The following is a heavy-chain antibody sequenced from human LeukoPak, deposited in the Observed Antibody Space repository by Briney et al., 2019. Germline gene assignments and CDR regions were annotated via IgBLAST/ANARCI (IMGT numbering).Heavy chain of an antibody. CDR2: MNPNSGNT. CDR1: GYTFTSYD. J-gene: IGHJ6*02. CDR3: ARGKRQVITIFGVVINRDYYYYGMDV. V-gene: IGHV1-8*01. Sequence: ASVQVSCQASGYTFTSYDINWVRQATGQGLEWMGWMNPNSGNTGYAQKFQGRVTMTRNTSISTAYMELSSLRSEDTAVYYCARGKRQVITIFGVVINRDYYYYGMDVWGQGTTVTVSS. D-gene: IGHD3-3*01.